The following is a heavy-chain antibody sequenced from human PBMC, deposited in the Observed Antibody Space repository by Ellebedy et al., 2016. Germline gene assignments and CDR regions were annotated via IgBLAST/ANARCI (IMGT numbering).Heavy chain of an antibody. J-gene: IGHJ4*02. V-gene: IGHV4-39*01. Sequence: SETLSLTXTVSGDSISSSIYFWGWIRQPPGKGLEWIGSIYSSGGTYYNPSLKSRVTISVDTSKNQFSLELSSVTAADTSVYYCARSSGSYGVVDYWGQGTLVTVSS. D-gene: IGHD1-26*01. CDR2: IYSSGGT. CDR1: GDSISSSIYF. CDR3: ARSSGSYGVVDY.